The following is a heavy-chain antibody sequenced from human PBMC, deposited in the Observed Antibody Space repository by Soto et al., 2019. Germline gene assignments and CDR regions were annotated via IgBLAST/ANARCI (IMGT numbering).Heavy chain of an antibody. D-gene: IGHD6-19*01. CDR2: INAGNGNT. CDR3: ARDGAVAGDLNFDY. J-gene: IGHJ4*02. CDR1: GYTFTSYG. V-gene: IGHV1-3*01. Sequence: QVQLVQSGAEVKKPGASVKVSCKASGYTFTSYGLHWVRQVPGQRLEWMGWINAGNGNTKYSQKFQGRVTITRDTSASRAYMELTSLRSEDTAVYYCARDGAVAGDLNFDYWGQGTLVTVSS.